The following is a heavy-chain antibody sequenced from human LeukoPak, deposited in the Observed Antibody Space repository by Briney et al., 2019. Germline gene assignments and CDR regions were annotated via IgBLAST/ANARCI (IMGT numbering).Heavy chain of an antibody. CDR2: ISSSSSYI. Sequence: GGSLRLSCAASGFTFSSYSMNWVRQAPGKGLEWDSSISSSSSYIYYADSVKGRFTISRDNAKNSLYLQMNSLRAEDTAVYYCASDVLLWFGELRTTKDYWGQGTLVTVSS. CDR3: ASDVLLWFGELRTTKDY. J-gene: IGHJ4*02. CDR1: GFTFSSYS. V-gene: IGHV3-21*01. D-gene: IGHD3-10*01.